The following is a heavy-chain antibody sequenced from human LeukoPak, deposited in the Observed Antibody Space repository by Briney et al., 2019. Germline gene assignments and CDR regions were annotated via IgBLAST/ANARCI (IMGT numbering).Heavy chain of an antibody. D-gene: IGHD5-18*01. V-gene: IGHV1-69*13. Sequence: SVKVSCKASGGTISSYAISWVRQAPGQGLEWMGGIIPIFGTANYAQKFQGRVTITADESTSTAYMELSSLRSEDTAVYYCARDVDTASNFDYWGQGTLVTVSS. CDR3: ARDVDTASNFDY. CDR2: IIPIFGTA. CDR1: GGTISSYA. J-gene: IGHJ4*02.